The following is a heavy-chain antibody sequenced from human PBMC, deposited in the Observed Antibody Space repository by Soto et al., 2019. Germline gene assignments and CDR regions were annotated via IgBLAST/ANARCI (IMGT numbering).Heavy chain of an antibody. CDR2: ISTYNGDT. D-gene: IGHD5-12*01. J-gene: IGHJ6*02. CDR1: GYTFTRSG. Sequence: PSVKVSCKASGYTFTRSGISWVRQAPGQGLEWMGWISTYNGDTNYAQTFQGRVTMTTDTSTSTVHMEVRSLRSDDTAVYYCAREGVAPYYYSGMDVWGQGTPVTVSS. CDR3: AREGVAPYYYSGMDV. V-gene: IGHV1-18*01.